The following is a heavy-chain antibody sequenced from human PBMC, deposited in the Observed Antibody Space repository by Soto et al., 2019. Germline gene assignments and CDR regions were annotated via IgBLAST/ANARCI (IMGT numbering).Heavy chain of an antibody. Sequence: QVQLVQSGAEVKEPGASVKVSCKASGYTFITYVMSWLRQAPGQGLDWMGWISTYNGDTKYADRLQGRVAMTTDTTTGTAYMELRSLRSDDTAVYYCARGPTDYYDNSGDYSLDYWGQGTLVTVSS. V-gene: IGHV1-18*01. CDR2: ISTYNGDT. CDR1: GYTFITYV. J-gene: IGHJ4*02. CDR3: ARGPTDYYDNSGDYSLDY. D-gene: IGHD3-22*01.